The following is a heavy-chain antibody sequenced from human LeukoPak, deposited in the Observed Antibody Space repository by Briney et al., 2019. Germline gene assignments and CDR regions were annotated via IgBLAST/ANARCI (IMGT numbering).Heavy chain of an antibody. V-gene: IGHV3-7*01. CDR1: GFTFTRYW. D-gene: IGHD6-13*01. CDR3: AKYSSSWSDYFDY. J-gene: IGHJ4*02. CDR2: INQDGSEE. Sequence: GGSLRLTCAASGFTFTRYWMAWVRQAPGKGLEWVANINQDGSEEYYLDSVRGRFTSSRDNAKNSLYLQMNSLRAEDTAVYYCAKYSSSWSDYFDYWGQGTLVTVSS.